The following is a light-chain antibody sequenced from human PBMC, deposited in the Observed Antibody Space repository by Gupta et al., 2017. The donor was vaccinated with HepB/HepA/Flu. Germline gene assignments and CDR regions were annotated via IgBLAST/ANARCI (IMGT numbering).Light chain of an antibody. CDR3: LQANIFPHT. Sequence: GDRVTITCRASQDISNWLAWYQQRPGTAPKLLIYAASSLQTGVPSRFSGSRSGTDFTLTISSLQPEDFATYYCLQANIFPHTFGGGTKVEIK. J-gene: IGKJ4*01. CDR2: AAS. V-gene: IGKV1-12*01. CDR1: QDISNW.